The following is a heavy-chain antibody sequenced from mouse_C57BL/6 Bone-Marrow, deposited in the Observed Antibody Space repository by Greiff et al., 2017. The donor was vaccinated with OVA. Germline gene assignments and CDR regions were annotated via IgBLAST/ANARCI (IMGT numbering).Heavy chain of an antibody. CDR2: IDPSDSYT. D-gene: IGHD2-3*01. J-gene: IGHJ2*01. Sequence: QVHVKQPGAELVKPGASVKLSCKASGYTFTSYWMQWVKQRPGQGLEWIGEIDPSDSYTNYNQKFKGKATLTVDTSSSTAYMQLSSLTSEDSAVYYCARDGDGYYYFDYWGQGTTLTVSS. CDR1: GYTFTSYW. CDR3: ARDGDGYYYFDY. V-gene: IGHV1-50*01.